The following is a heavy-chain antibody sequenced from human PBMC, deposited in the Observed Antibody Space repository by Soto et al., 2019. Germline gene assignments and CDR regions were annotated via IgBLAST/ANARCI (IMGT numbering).Heavy chain of an antibody. Sequence: GGSLRRSCAASGFTFCSSAMHWVRQAPGKGLEWVAVISYDGSNKYYADSVKGRFTISRDNSKNTLYLQMNSLRAEDTAVYYCARDVAPVVSSGWFVDYWGQGTLVTVSS. CDR1: GFTFCSSA. J-gene: IGHJ4*02. CDR3: ARDVAPVVSSGWFVDY. V-gene: IGHV3-30-3*01. D-gene: IGHD6-19*01. CDR2: ISYDGSNK.